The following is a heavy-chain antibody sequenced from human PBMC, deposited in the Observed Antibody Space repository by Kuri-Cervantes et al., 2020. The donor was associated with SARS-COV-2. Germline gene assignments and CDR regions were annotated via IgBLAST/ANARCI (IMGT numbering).Heavy chain of an antibody. Sequence: GESLKISCAASGFTFSSYGMHWVRQAPGKGLEWVAVISYDGSNKYYADSVKGRFTISRDNSKNTLYLQMNSLRAEDTAVYYCARALYSSGWYVDYWGQGTLVTVSS. D-gene: IGHD6-19*01. CDR2: ISYDGSNK. V-gene: IGHV3-30*03. CDR1: GFTFSSYG. J-gene: IGHJ4*02. CDR3: ARALYSSGWYVDY.